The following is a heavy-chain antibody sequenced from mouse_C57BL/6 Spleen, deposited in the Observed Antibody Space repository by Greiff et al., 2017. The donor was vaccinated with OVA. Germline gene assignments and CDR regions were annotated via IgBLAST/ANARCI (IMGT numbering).Heavy chain of an antibody. CDR3: ARSGDYSWYFDV. V-gene: IGHV1-39*01. CDR1: GYSFTDYN. D-gene: IGHD1-1*01. J-gene: IGHJ1*03. CDR2: INPNYGTT. Sequence: VHVKQSGPELVKPGASVKISCKASGYSFTDYNMNWVKQSNGKSLEWIGVINPNYGTTSYNQKFKGKATLTVDQSSSTAYMQLNSLTSEDSAVYYCARSGDYSWYFDVWGTGTTVTVSS.